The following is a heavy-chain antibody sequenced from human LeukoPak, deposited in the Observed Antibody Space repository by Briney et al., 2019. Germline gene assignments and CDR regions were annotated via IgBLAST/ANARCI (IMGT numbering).Heavy chain of an antibody. D-gene: IGHD1-1*01. V-gene: IGHV3-23*01. CDR2: ISGSGNSA. CDR3: AKAQTGTTSLFDY. J-gene: IGHJ4*02. CDR1: GFTFNNCA. Sequence: GGSLRLSCAASGFTFNNCAMTWVRQAPGKGLEWVSTISGSGNSAYYAVSVKGRFTISRDNSKNTVYLQMNSLRAEDTAVYYCAKAQTGTTSLFDYWGQGTLVTVSS.